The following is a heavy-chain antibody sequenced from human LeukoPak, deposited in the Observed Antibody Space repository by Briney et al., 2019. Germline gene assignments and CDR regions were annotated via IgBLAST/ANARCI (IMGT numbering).Heavy chain of an antibody. CDR2: ISFNSDNI. Sequence: QPGRSLRLSCAASGFTLRDYARHWVRQVPGKGLEWVSGISFNSDNIDYADSVKGRLTISRDNANNSLHLQMNSLRVEDTAWYYCAKAKGFAAMYYFDYWGQGALVTVSS. D-gene: IGHD3-10*01. V-gene: IGHV3-9*01. J-gene: IGHJ4*02. CDR3: AKAKGFAAMYYFDY. CDR1: GFTLRDYA.